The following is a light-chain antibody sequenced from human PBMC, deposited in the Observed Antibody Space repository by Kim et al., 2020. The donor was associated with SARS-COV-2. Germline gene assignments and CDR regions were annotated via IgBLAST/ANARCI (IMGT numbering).Light chain of an antibody. CDR1: SCNIGNNY. CDR2: SNN. CDR3: GTWDSSLSAGV. J-gene: IGLJ2*01. Sequence: GHKFTISGSGGSCNIGNNYVSWYQPLPGTAPKLLIYSNNKRPSGIPDRFSGSKSGTSATLGITGLQTGDEADYYCGTWDSSLSAGVFGGGTQLTVL. V-gene: IGLV1-51*01.